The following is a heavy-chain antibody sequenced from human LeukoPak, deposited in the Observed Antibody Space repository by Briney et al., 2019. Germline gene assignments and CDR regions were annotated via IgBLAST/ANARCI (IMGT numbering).Heavy chain of an antibody. CDR2: IHYSGST. V-gene: IGHV4-59*08. D-gene: IGHD2-15*01. Sequence: SETLSLTCSVSGGSISTYYWSWIRRPPGKGLEWIAWIHYSGSTNYNPSLKSRVTISLDTSKNQFSLKLSSVTAADTAVYHCAKFASVAGGTNWFDAWGQGTLVTVSA. CDR1: GGSISTYY. CDR3: AKFASVAGGTNWFDA. J-gene: IGHJ5*02.